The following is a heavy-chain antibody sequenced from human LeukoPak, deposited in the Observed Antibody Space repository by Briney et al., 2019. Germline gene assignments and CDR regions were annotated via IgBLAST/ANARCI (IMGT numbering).Heavy chain of an antibody. CDR2: ISRSSSDM. Sequence: GGSLRLSCAASGFTFTSYSLHWVRQSPGRGLEWVSSISRSSSDMYYADSVMGRFTISRDNAKNSLYLQMNNLRAEDTAVYYCARGLLPDVVVTAIYYFDPWGQGTLVTVSS. CDR1: GFTFTSYS. D-gene: IGHD2-21*02. CDR3: ARGLLPDVVVTAIYYFDP. V-gene: IGHV3-21*01. J-gene: IGHJ5*02.